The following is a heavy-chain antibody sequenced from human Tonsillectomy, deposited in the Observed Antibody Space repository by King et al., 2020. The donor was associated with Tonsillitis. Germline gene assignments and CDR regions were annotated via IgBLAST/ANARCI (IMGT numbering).Heavy chain of an antibody. CDR2: ISYEGSNK. CDR3: ARDETVDTAMGIDY. CDR1: GFTFSSYA. V-gene: IGHV3-30-3*01. J-gene: IGHJ4*02. Sequence: GQLVQSGGGVVQPGRSLRLSCAASGFTFSSYAMHWVRQAPGQGLEWVAVISYEGSNKYYADPVKGRFTISRDNSKNTLYLQMNSLRAEDTAVYYCARDETVDTAMGIDYWGQGTLVTVSS. D-gene: IGHD5-18*01.